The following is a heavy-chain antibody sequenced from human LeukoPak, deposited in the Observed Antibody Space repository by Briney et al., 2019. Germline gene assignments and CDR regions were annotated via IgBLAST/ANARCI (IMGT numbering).Heavy chain of an antibody. V-gene: IGHV3-53*01. CDR1: GFTVSSNY. J-gene: IGHJ5*02. Sequence: PGGSLRLSCAASGFTVSSNYMSWVRQAPGKGLEWVSVIYSGGSTYYADSVKGRFTISRDNSKNTLYLQMNSLRAGDTAVYYCARDSHRGWANWFDPWGQGTLVTVSS. CDR3: ARDSHRGWANWFDP. D-gene: IGHD6-19*01. CDR2: IYSGGST.